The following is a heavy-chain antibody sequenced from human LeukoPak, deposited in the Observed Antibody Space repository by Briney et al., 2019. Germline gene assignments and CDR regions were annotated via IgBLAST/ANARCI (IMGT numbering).Heavy chain of an antibody. V-gene: IGHV1-69*04. CDR1: GGTFSSYA. J-gene: IGHJ4*02. D-gene: IGHD2-15*01. CDR2: IIPILGIA. Sequence: SVKVSCKASGGTFSSYAISWVRQAPGQGLEWMGRIIPILGIANYAQKFQGRVTITADKSTSTAYMELSSLRSEDTAVYYCATDRKHCSGGSCYDLLDYWGQGTLVTVSS. CDR3: ATDRKHCSGGSCYDLLDY.